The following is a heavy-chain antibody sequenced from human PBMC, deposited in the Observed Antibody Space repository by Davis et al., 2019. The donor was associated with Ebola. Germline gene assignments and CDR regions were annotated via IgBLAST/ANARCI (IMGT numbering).Heavy chain of an antibody. J-gene: IGHJ5*02. D-gene: IGHD4-17*01. CDR3: ARTSLTSVSAAGLGYNYFDP. CDR2: IYYSGST. Sequence: MPSETLSLTCTVSGGSISSSSYYWGWIRQPPGKGLEWIGSIYYSGSTYYNPSLKSRVTISVDTSKNQFSLKLSSVTAADTAVYYCARTSLTSVSAAGLGYNYFDPWGRGTLVTVSS. CDR1: GGSISSSSYY. V-gene: IGHV4-39*01.